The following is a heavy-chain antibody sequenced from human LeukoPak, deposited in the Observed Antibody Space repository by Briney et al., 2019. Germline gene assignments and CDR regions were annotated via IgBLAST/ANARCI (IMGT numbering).Heavy chain of an antibody. CDR1: GYTFTSYY. D-gene: IGHD4-17*01. CDR3: AQTTVTSEDYFYYYMDV. V-gene: IGHV1-46*01. J-gene: IGHJ6*03. Sequence: ASVKVSCKASGYTFTSYYMHWVRQAPGQGLEWMGIINPSGGSTSYAQKFQGRVTMTRDMSTSTVYMELSSLRSEDTAVSYCAQTTVTSEDYFYYYMDVWGKGTTVTVSS. CDR2: INPSGGST.